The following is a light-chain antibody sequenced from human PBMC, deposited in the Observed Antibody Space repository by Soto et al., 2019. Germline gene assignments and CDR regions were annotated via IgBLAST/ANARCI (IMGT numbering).Light chain of an antibody. V-gene: IGKV3-15*01. CDR1: QDIGTK. CDR2: DVS. Sequence: SQSPAILSVSSGESGTLSFRASQDIGTKLAWYQQKPGQAPSLLMYDVSTRASATPARFSGSGSGSEFTLTISSLQSEDFAIYFCQQYYHWRTFGQGTKVDIK. J-gene: IGKJ1*01. CDR3: QQYYHWRT.